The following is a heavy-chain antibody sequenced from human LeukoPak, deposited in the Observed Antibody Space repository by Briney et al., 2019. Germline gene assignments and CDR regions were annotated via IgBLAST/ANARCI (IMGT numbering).Heavy chain of an antibody. CDR1: GFTFSTYT. CDR2: ISGSSSTI. V-gene: IGHV3-48*01. D-gene: IGHD1-14*01. CDR3: ARDGREDNRIDY. J-gene: IGHJ4*02. Sequence: GGSLRLSCAASGFTFSTYTMSWVRQAPGRGLEWVSYISGSSSTIYYADSVKGRFTISRDNAKNSLYLQMNSLRAEDTAVYYCARDGREDNRIDYWGQGTLVTVSS.